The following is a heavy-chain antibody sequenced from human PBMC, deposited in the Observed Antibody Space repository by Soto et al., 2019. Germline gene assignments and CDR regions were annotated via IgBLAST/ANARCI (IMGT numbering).Heavy chain of an antibody. J-gene: IGHJ4*02. CDR3: ASSQNTVTSYGY. V-gene: IGHV4-30-2*01. CDR1: GGSISSGGYS. CDR2: IYHSGST. Sequence: QLQLQESGSGLVKPSQTLSLTCAVSGGSISSGGYSWSWIRQPPGKGLEWIGYIYHSGSTYYNPYLKRRVATSADRSENQFSLKLRSVAAADTAVYYCASSQNTVTSYGYWGQGTLVTASS. D-gene: IGHD4-17*01.